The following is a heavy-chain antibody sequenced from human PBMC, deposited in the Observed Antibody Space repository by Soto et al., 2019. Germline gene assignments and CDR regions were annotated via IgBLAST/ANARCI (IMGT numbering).Heavy chain of an antibody. V-gene: IGHV4-34*01. D-gene: IGHD6-6*01. CDR2: INHSGST. CDR1: GGSFSGYY. CDR3: ARRSSSSKNFDY. Sequence: SETLSLTCAVYGGSFSGYYWSWIRQPPGKGLEWIGEINHSGSTNYNPSLKSRVTISVDTSKNQFSLKLSSVTAADTAVYYCARRSSSSKNFDYWGQGTLVTVSS. J-gene: IGHJ4*02.